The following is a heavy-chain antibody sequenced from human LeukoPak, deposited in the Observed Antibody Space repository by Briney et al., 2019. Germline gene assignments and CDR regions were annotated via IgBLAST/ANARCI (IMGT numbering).Heavy chain of an antibody. CDR1: GYTFTSYG. CDR2: ISAYNGNT. D-gene: IGHD3-10*01. J-gene: IGHJ6*03. Sequence: ASVKVSCKASGYTFTSYGISWVRQAPGQGLEWMGWISAYNGNTNYAQKLQGRVTMTTDTSTSTAYMELRSLRSDDTAVYYCARSRDEFGILYYMDVWGKGTTVTISS. V-gene: IGHV1-18*01. CDR3: ARSRDEFGILYYMDV.